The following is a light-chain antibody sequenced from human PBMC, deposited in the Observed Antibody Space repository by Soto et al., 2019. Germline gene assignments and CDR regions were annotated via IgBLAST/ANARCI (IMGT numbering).Light chain of an antibody. CDR1: QSVSSN. J-gene: IGKJ5*01. CDR3: QQYHNWPIT. V-gene: IGKV3-15*01. Sequence: EIMLKQSLDTLSVSPGESAALSCRASQSVSSNLAWHQQKPGQAPRILMYDASTRATGISARFSGSGSGTEFTLTISSLQSEDFAVYYCQQYHNWPITFGQGTLLEIK. CDR2: DAS.